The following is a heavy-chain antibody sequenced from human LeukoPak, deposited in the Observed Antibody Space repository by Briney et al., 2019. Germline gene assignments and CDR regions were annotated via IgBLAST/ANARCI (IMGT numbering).Heavy chain of an antibody. CDR2: IKEDGSEK. V-gene: IGHV3-7*01. Sequence: GGSLRLSCAASGFTFSSYWMSWVRQAPGKGLEWVANIKEDGSEKYYVDSVKGRFTISRDNAKNLLYLQMNSLRAEDTAVHYCARRGYSYYYLDVWGKGTTVTVSS. CDR1: GFTFSSYW. J-gene: IGHJ6*03. D-gene: IGHD5-18*01. CDR3: ARRGYSYYYLDV.